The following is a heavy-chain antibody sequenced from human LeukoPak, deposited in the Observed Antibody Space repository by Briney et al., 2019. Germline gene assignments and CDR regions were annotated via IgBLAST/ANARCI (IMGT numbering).Heavy chain of an antibody. J-gene: IGHJ5*02. CDR3: ARDHRITIFGVASSWFDP. Sequence: SVKVSCKASGGTFSSYAISWVRQAPGQGLEWMGGIILIFGTANYAQKFQGRVTITADESTSTAYMELSSLRSEDTAVYYCARDHRITIFGVASSWFDPWGQGTLVTVSS. CDR1: GGTFSSYA. CDR2: IILIFGTA. V-gene: IGHV1-69*13. D-gene: IGHD3-3*01.